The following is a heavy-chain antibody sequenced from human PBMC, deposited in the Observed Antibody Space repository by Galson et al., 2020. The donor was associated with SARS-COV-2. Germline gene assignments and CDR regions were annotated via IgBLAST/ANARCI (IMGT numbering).Heavy chain of an antibody. V-gene: IGHV3-21*01. Sequence: KIGESLKISCAASGFTFSSYSMNWVRQAPGKGLEWVSSISSSSSYIYYADSVKGRFTISRDNAKNSLYLQMNSLRAEDTAVYYCARVISPYYDFWSGYFFSDSPSQEYYYYYGMDVWGQGTTVTVSS. CDR2: ISSSSSYI. CDR3: ARVISPYYDFWSGYFFSDSPSQEYYYYYGMDV. CDR1: GFTFSSYS. D-gene: IGHD3-3*01. J-gene: IGHJ6*02.